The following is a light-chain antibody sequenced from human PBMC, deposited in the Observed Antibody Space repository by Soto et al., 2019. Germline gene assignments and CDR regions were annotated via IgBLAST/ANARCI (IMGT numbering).Light chain of an antibody. CDR1: SSNIGAGYD. CDR3: QSYDSSLSGSV. J-gene: IGLJ3*02. Sequence: QSVLTQPPSVSGAPGQRVTISCTGSSSNIGAGYDVHWYQQLPGTAPKLLIYGNSNRPSGVPDRFSGSKSGNSASLSITGIQAEDEADYYCQSYDSSLSGSVFGGGTKVTVL. V-gene: IGLV1-40*01. CDR2: GNS.